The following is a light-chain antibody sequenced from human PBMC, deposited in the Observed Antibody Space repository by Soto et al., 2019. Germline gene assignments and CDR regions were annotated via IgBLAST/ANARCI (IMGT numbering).Light chain of an antibody. J-gene: IGKJ5*01. Sequence: TQSPVTLSLSPGERATLSCRASQSFRGLLAWYQQKPGQAHRLLIYDAYNRATGIQPRFSGSGSGTDFTLTISSLEPEDSAVYYCKQRHMWPITFGQGTRLEIK. CDR3: KQRHMWPIT. V-gene: IGKV3-11*01. CDR2: DAY. CDR1: QSFRGL.